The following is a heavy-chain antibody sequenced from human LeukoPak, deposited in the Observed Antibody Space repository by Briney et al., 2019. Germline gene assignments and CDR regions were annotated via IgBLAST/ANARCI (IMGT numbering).Heavy chain of an antibody. D-gene: IGHD3-10*01. V-gene: IGHV4-34*01. J-gene: IGHJ6*03. Sequence: SETLSLTCTVSGGSISGYYWSWIRQPPGKGLEWIGEINHSGSTNYNPSLKSRVTISVDTSKNQFSLKLSSVTAADTAVYYRARVYLTYYYGSGSYYPPPRYYYYMDVWGKGTTVTVSS. CDR3: ARVYLTYYYGSGSYYPPPRYYYYMDV. CDR2: INHSGST. CDR1: GGSISGYY.